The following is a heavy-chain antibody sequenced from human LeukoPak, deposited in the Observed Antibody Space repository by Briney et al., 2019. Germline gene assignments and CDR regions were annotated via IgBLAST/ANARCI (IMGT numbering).Heavy chain of an antibody. D-gene: IGHD3-3*01. J-gene: IGHJ6*03. CDR3: ARSADYDFWSGYLSCHYMDV. Sequence: PGGSLRLSCAASGFTFSSYAMHWVRQAPGKGLEYVSAISYNGGSTYYSNSVKGRFTISRDNSKNTLYLQMGSLRAEDMAVYYCARSADYDFWSGYLSCHYMDVWGKGTTVTVSS. CDR2: ISYNGGST. V-gene: IGHV3-64*01. CDR1: GFTFSSYA.